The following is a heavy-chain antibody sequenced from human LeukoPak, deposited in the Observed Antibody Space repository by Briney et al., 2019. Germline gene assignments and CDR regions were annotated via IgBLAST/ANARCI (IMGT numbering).Heavy chain of an antibody. CDR3: VSFYETN. V-gene: IGHV3-74*01. Sequence: GGSLRLSCAASGNYWMHWVRQAPGKGLVWVSHVNSDGSWTSHADSVKGRFTISKDNAKNTVYLQMNNLRTEDTAVYYCVSFYETNWGRGTLVTVSS. CDR2: VNSDGSWT. J-gene: IGHJ4*02. D-gene: IGHD2-2*01. CDR1: GNYW.